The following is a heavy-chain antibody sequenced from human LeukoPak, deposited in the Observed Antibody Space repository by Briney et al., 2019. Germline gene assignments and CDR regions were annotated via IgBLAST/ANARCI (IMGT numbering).Heavy chain of an antibody. J-gene: IGHJ6*03. CDR3: ARDATTAIGTVYMDV. V-gene: IGHV3-21*05. Sequence: GGSLRLSCAASGFTFSSYSMNWVRQAPGKGLEWVSYISSSSSFIYYADSLKGRFTISRDNAKNSLYLEMNSLRVEDTAIYYCARDATTAIGTVYMDVWGKGTTVTISS. CDR2: ISSSSSFI. CDR1: GFTFSSYS. D-gene: IGHD1-1*01.